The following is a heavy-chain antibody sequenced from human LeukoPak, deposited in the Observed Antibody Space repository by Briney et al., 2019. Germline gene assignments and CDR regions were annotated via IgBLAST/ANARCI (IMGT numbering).Heavy chain of an antibody. CDR1: GYTFSSYD. D-gene: IGHD2-15*01. J-gene: IGHJ6*02. Sequence: ASVKVSCKASGYTFSSYDINWVRQATGQGLEWLGWMNPNSGNTGYTQKFQGRVTMTRNTSISTAYMELSSLRSEDTAVYYCARVRGSYYYYGMDVWGQGTTVTVSS. CDR2: MNPNSGNT. V-gene: IGHV1-8*01. CDR3: ARVRGSYYYYGMDV.